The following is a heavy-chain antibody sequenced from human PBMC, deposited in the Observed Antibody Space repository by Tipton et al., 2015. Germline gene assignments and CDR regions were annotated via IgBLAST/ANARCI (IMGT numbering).Heavy chain of an antibody. D-gene: IGHD2-15*01. Sequence: TLSLTCTVSGGSISSGGYYWGWIRQPPGKGLEWIGNIRYHGYTDYNLSLKSRVTISVDTSKNQFSLKLKSVTAADTAVYYCARGKYCSGASCYLFDFWGQGTLVIVSS. CDR3: ARGKYCSGASCYLFDF. J-gene: IGHJ4*02. V-gene: IGHV4-39*01. CDR2: IRYHGYT. CDR1: GGSISSGGYY.